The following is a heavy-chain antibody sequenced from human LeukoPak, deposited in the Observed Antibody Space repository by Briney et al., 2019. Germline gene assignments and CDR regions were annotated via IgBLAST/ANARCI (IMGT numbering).Heavy chain of an antibody. J-gene: IGHJ4*02. CDR3: ARDQTIFGVVISSFGY. V-gene: IGHV3-7*01. CDR2: IKQGGSEK. D-gene: IGHD3-3*01. Sequence: GGSLRLSCAASGFTFSSYWMSWVRQAPGKGLEWVANIKQGGSEKYYVDSVKGRFTISRDNAKNSLYLQMNSLRAEDTAVYYCARDQTIFGVVISSFGYWGQGTLVTVSS. CDR1: GFTFSSYW.